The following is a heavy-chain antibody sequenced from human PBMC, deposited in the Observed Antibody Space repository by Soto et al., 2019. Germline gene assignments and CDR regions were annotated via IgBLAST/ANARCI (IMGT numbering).Heavy chain of an antibody. CDR1: GYTFTGYY. Sequence: QVQLVQSGAEVKKPGASVKVSCKASGYTFTGYYMHWVRQAPGQGLEWMGWINPKSGATNYAQKFQGRVTITADESTSTAYMELSSLRSEDTAVYYCARVLGWLLLDAFDIWGQGTMVTVSS. D-gene: IGHD3-3*01. V-gene: IGHV1-2*02. CDR2: INPKSGAT. J-gene: IGHJ3*02. CDR3: ARVLGWLLLDAFDI.